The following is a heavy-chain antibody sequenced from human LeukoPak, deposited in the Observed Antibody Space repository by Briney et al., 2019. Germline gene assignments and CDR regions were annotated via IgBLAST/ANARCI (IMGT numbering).Heavy chain of an antibody. V-gene: IGHV1-8*01. Sequence: ASVKVSCKASGYTFTSYDINWVRQATGQGLEWMGWMNPNSGNTGYAQKFQGRVTMTRNTSISTAYMELSSLRSEDTAVYYCARVPYVLRYFDWFPDPWGQGTLVTVSS. D-gene: IGHD3-9*01. CDR3: ARVPYVLRYFDWFPDP. CDR2: MNPNSGNT. CDR1: GYTFTSYD. J-gene: IGHJ5*02.